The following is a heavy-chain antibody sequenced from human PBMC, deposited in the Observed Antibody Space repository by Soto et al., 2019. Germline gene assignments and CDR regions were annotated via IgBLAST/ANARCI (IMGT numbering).Heavy chain of an antibody. D-gene: IGHD6-13*01. V-gene: IGHV1-3*01. CDR3: ARGVGSSWDDS. J-gene: IGHJ4*02. CDR2: INAGNGNT. CDR1: GYTFTSYA. Sequence: QVQLVQSGAEVKKPGASVKVSCKASGYTFTSYAMHWVRQAPGQRLERMGWINAGNGNTKYSQKFQGRVTITRDTSASRAYMELSSLRSEDTAVCYCARGVGSSWDDSWGQGTLVTVSS.